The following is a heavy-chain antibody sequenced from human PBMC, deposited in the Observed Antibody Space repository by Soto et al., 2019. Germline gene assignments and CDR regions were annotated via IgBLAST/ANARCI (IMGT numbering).Heavy chain of an antibody. CDR3: AKGRAITVYGVDIRFDY. V-gene: IGHV3-23*01. D-gene: IGHD3-3*01. CDR1: GFTFSDDY. J-gene: IGHJ4*01. CDR2: ISGSGDNT. Sequence: GGSLRLSCGASGFTFSDDYMSWIRQAPGKGLEWVSVISGSGDNTFYAASVKGRFAISRDNSKNVLYLQMNSLSADDAAVYFCAKGRAITVYGVDIRFDYWGLGTLVTVSS.